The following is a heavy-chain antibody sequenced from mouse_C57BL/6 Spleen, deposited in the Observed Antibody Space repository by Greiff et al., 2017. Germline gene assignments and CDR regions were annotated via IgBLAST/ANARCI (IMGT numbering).Heavy chain of an antibody. CDR1: GYTFTSYW. CDR3: ARGGTWRFAY. J-gene: IGHJ3*01. D-gene: IGHD3-3*01. CDR2: IYPSDSET. Sequence: VQLQQPRAELVRPGSSVKLSCKASGYTFTSYWMDWVKQRPGQGLEWIGNIYPSDSETHYNQKFKDKATLTVDKSSSTAYMQLSSLTSEDSAVYYCARGGTWRFAYWGQGTLVTVSA. V-gene: IGHV1-61*01.